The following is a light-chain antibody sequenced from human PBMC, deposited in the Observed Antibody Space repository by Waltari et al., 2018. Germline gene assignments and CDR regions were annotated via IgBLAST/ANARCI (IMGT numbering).Light chain of an antibody. CDR2: NNN. CDR3: AAWDHSLSVWV. J-gene: IGLJ3*02. CDR1: SSNIGSHT. V-gene: IGLV1-44*01. Sequence: QSVLTQPPSASGTPGQRVTISCSGSSSNIGSHTVNWYQQFPGTAPKLLIYNNNPLPSGVPDRFSGSKSGTSASLAISGLQSEDEADYYCAAWDHSLSVWVFGGGTKLTVL.